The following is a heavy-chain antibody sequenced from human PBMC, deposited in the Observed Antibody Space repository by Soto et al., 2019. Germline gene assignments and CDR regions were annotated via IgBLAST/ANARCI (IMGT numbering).Heavy chain of an antibody. CDR3: TRVSCNHTNWDIRTRWLCWFDP. V-gene: IGHV1-46*03. J-gene: IGHJ5*02. D-gene: IGHD6-19*01. CDR1: GYTFTNYY. CDR2: FNPSTGST. Sequence: QVHLVQSGAEVKKPGASVKVSCKASGYTFTNYYIHWVRQAPGLRLEWMGRFNPSTGSTSYKPKCQARVTMTTDTPTTTVYMELRSLISEDTAIYYCTRVSCNHTNWDIRTRWLCWFDPWGQGTPVTVSS.